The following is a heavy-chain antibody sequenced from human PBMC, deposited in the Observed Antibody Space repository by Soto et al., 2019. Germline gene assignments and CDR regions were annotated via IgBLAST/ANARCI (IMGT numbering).Heavy chain of an antibody. CDR3: ARVGNYYYYYMDV. CDR2: ISSSSSTI. V-gene: IGHV3-48*01. Sequence: ASVKVSCKASGYTFTSYDINWVRQAPGKGLEWVSYISSSSSTIYYADSVKGRFTISRDNAKNSLYLQMNSLRAEDTAVYYCARVGNYYYYYMDVWGKGTTVTVSS. D-gene: IGHD6-13*01. CDR1: GYTFTSYD. J-gene: IGHJ6*03.